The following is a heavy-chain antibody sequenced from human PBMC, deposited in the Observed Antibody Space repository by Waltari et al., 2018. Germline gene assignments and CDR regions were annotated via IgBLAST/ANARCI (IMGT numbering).Heavy chain of an antibody. D-gene: IGHD3-22*01. V-gene: IGHV4-4*07. J-gene: IGHJ3*02. CDR3: AREVITTRDAFDI. CDR2: IYTSGST. Sequence: QVQLQESGPGLVKPSETLSLTCTVSGGSISSYYWSWIRQPAGKGLEWIGRIYTSGSTNYNPSLKSRVTISRDNAKNSLYLQMNSLRAEDTAVYYCAREVITTRDAFDIWGQGTMVTVSS. CDR1: GGSISSYY.